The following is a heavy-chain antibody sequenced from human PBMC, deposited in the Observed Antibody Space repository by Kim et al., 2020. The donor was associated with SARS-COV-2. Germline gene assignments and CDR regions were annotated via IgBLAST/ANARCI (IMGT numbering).Heavy chain of an antibody. V-gene: IGHV1-69*13. D-gene: IGHD2-2*01. CDR2: IIPIFGTA. Sequence: SVKVSCKASGGTFSSYAISWVRQAPGQGLEWMGGIIPIFGTANYAQKFQGRVTITADESTSTAYMELSSLRSEDTAVYYCARVCSSTSCYAYYYYYGMDVWGQGTTVTVSS. J-gene: IGHJ6*02. CDR1: GGTFSSYA. CDR3: ARVCSSTSCYAYYYYYGMDV.